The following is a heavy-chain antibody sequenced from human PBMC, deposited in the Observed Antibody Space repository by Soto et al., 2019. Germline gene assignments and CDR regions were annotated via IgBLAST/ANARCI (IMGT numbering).Heavy chain of an antibody. CDR1: GFTFSSYG. CDR3: ARDADSYGLDY. D-gene: IGHD5-18*01. CDR2: IWYDGSNK. Sequence: GGSLRLSCAASGFTFSSYGMHWVRQAPGKGLEWVAVIWYDGSNKYYADSVKGRFTISRDNSKNTLYLQMNSLRAEDTAVYYCARDADSYGLDYWGQGTLVTVSS. V-gene: IGHV3-33*01. J-gene: IGHJ4*02.